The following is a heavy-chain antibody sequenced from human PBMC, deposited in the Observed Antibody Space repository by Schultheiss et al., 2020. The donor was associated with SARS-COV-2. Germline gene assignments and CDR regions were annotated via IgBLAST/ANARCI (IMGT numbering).Heavy chain of an antibody. CDR3: ARGTVTPDF. CDR2: IYGGGGT. V-gene: IGHV3-66*01. J-gene: IGHJ4*02. CDR1: GFTFSKYW. Sequence: GGSLRLSCAASGFTFSKYWMSWVRQAPGKGLKWVSFIYGGGGTDYADSVKGRFTISRDNSKNTLSLQMNNLRAEDTSVYYCARGTVTPDFWGQGTLVTVSS. D-gene: IGHD1/OR15-1a*01.